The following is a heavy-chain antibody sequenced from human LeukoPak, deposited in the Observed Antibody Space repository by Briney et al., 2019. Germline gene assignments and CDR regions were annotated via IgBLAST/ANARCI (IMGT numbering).Heavy chain of an antibody. CDR3: ATDNRDIMTGFDY. D-gene: IGHD5-12*01. V-gene: IGHV1-2*02. CDR1: GYTFTGYH. Sequence: ASVKVSCKASGYTFTGYHMNWVRQAPGQGLEWMGRINPNSGDTEYGQKFRGRVTMTRDTSISTAYMELSSLRSDDTAVYYCATDNRDIMTGFDYWGQGTLVTVSS. J-gene: IGHJ4*02. CDR2: INPNSGDT.